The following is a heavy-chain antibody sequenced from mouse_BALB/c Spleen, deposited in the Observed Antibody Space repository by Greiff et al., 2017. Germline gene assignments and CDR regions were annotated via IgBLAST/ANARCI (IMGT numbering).Heavy chain of an antibody. D-gene: IGHD2-3*01. CDR3: ARDRDGYYAMDY. Sequence: DVKLVESGGGLVQPGGSLRLSCATSGFTFTDYYMSWVRQPPGKALEWLGFIRNKANGYTTEYSASVKGRFTISRDNSQSILYLQMNTLRAEDSATYYCARDRDGYYAMDYWGQGTSVTVSS. V-gene: IGHV7-3*02. J-gene: IGHJ4*01. CDR1: GFTFTDYY. CDR2: IRNKANGYTT.